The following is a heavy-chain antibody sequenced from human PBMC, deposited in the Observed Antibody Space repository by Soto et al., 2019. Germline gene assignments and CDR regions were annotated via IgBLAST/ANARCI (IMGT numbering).Heavy chain of an antibody. CDR3: TRDASLLRFSPTEYFQH. Sequence: EVQLVESGGGLEQPGRSLRLSCTTSGFTFGDYAMSWFRQAPGKGLERVGFTRSKAYGGTTEYAASVKGRFIISRDDSEGIAYLQINSLKTEDTAVYYCTRDASLLRFSPTEYFQHWGQGTLVTVSS. J-gene: IGHJ1*01. V-gene: IGHV3-49*03. D-gene: IGHD3-3*01. CDR1: GFTFGDYA. CDR2: TRSKAYGGTT.